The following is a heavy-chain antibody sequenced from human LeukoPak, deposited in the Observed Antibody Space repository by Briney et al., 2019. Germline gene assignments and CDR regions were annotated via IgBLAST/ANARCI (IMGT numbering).Heavy chain of an antibody. D-gene: IGHD3-22*01. V-gene: IGHV3-33*06. CDR2: IWYDGSNK. CDR1: GFTFSSYG. Sequence: GRSLRLSCAASGFTFSSYGMHWVRQAPGKGLEGVAVIWYDGSNKYYADSVKGRFTISRDNSKNTLYLQMNSLRAEDTAVYYCANEILGVYYDSSGYYFDYWGQGTLVTVSS. CDR3: ANEILGVYYDSSGYYFDY. J-gene: IGHJ4*02.